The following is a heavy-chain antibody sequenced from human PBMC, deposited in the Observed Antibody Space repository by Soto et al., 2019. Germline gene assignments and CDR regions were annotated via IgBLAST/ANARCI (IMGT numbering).Heavy chain of an antibody. CDR2: INHDRGTI. Sequence: EVQLVESGGGLVQPGGSLRLSCAASGFTFSRYAMNWVRQAPGKGLEWVVYINHDRGTIYYADSVKGRFTISRDNANNLLSLQMNSLRAEDTAVYYCARDRGDTGYDFAYWGQGTLVTVSS. CDR3: ARDRGDTGYDFAY. CDR1: GFTFSRYA. D-gene: IGHD5-12*01. J-gene: IGHJ4*02. V-gene: IGHV3-48*01.